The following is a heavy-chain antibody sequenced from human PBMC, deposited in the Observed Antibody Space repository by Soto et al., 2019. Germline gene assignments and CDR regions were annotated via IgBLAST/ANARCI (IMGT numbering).Heavy chain of an antibody. CDR2: ISAYNANA. J-gene: IGHJ4*02. Sequence: QIQLLQSGAEVKKPGASVKVTCKASGYTFRNFGISWVRQAPGQGLEWMGWISAYNANANYAQQFQGRLTMTADTSTSTAYMELRSLRSDDTAVYYCARENSYFDYLGQGTLVTVSS. CDR1: GYTFRNFG. CDR3: ARENSYFDY. V-gene: IGHV1-18*01.